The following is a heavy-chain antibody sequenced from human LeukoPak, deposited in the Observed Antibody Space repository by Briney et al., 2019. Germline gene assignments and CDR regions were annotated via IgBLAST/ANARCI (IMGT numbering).Heavy chain of an antibody. V-gene: IGHV1-46*01. Sequence: ASVKVSCKASGYAFTSYYIHWVRQAPGQGLEWVGIISPSRGNTGYAQKFQGRVTMTRDTSTSTVYMELSSLRSDDTAVYYCARGPRFLEWLSYYYYYMDVWGKGTTVTVSS. D-gene: IGHD3-3*01. CDR1: GYAFTSYY. J-gene: IGHJ6*03. CDR2: ISPSRGNT. CDR3: ARGPRFLEWLSYYYYYMDV.